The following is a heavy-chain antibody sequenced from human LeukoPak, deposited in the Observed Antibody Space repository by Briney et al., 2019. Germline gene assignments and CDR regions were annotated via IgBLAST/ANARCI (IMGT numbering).Heavy chain of an antibody. D-gene: IGHD6-19*01. CDR3: ARDPPGQSDY. CDR1: GFTFRSYA. Sequence: GGSLRLSCAASGFTFRSYAINWVRQAPGKGLEWVANIKQDGSEKYYVDSVKGRFTISRDNAKNSLYLQMNSLRAEDTAVYYCARDPPGQSDYWGQGTLVTVSS. J-gene: IGHJ4*02. CDR2: IKQDGSEK. V-gene: IGHV3-7*01.